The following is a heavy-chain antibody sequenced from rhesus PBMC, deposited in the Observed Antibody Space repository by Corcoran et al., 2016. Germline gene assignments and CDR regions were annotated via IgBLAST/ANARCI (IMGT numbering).Heavy chain of an antibody. V-gene: IGHV4S7*01. CDR1: GGSISDSYY. CDR2: IYGRRGIT. D-gene: IGHD3-3*01. J-gene: IGHJ4*01. Sequence: QVQLQESGPGLVKPSETLSLTCAVSGGSISDSYYWNWIRQPPGKGLEWIGNIYGRRGITYINPSLKSRVTISKVTSKNQFSLKLSSVTAADTAVYYCARGNIWTGYYDYWGQGVLVTVSS. CDR3: ARGNIWTGYYDY.